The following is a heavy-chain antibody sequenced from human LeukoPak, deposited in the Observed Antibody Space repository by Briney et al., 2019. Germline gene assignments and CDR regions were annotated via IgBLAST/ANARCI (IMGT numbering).Heavy chain of an antibody. V-gene: IGHV3-30*18. CDR2: ISYDGSNK. Sequence: GGSLRLSCAASGFTFSSYGMHWVRQAPGKGLGWVAVISYDGSNKYYADSVKGRFTISRDNSKNTLYLQMNSLRAEDTAVYYCAKDRLKYYYGSGLYGMDVWGQGTTVTVSS. J-gene: IGHJ6*02. D-gene: IGHD3-10*01. CDR1: GFTFSSYG. CDR3: AKDRLKYYYGSGLYGMDV.